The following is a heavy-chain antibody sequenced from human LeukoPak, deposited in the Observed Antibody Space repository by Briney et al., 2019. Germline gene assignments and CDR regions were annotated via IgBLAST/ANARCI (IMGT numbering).Heavy chain of an antibody. Sequence: GGSLRLSCAASGFTFSSYGMHWVRQAPGKGLEWVAVISYDGSNKYYADSVKGRFTISRDNSKNTLYLQMTSLRAEDTAVYYCAKGVYYYGSGSDYWGQGTLVTVSS. CDR1: GFTFSSYG. CDR3: AKGVYYYGSGSDY. V-gene: IGHV3-30*18. D-gene: IGHD3-10*01. CDR2: ISYDGSNK. J-gene: IGHJ4*02.